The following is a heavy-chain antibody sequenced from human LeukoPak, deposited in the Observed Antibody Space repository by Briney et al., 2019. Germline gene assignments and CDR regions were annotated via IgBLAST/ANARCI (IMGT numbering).Heavy chain of an antibody. V-gene: IGHV4-34*01. Sequence: PSETLSLTCAVYGGSFSGYYWSWIRQPPGKGLEWIGEINHSGSTNYNPSLKSRVTISVDTSKNQFSLKLSSVTAADTAVYYCARPFWSGYYAFDIWGQGTMVTVSS. D-gene: IGHD3-3*01. CDR1: GGSFSGYY. CDR2: INHSGST. CDR3: ARPFWSGYYAFDI. J-gene: IGHJ3*02.